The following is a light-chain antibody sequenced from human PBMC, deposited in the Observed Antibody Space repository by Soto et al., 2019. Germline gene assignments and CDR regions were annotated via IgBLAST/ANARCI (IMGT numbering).Light chain of an antibody. Sequence: IVLTQSPGTLSLSPGERATLSCRASQSVPKSYLGWYQQRPGQALRLLIYDVSNRATGIPDRFSGSESGTDYTLTTSRLEPEDIAVYYCHQYAWSPLTFGQRTRLEIK. CDR3: HQYAWSPLT. CDR1: QSVPKSY. J-gene: IGKJ5*01. V-gene: IGKV3-20*01. CDR2: DVS.